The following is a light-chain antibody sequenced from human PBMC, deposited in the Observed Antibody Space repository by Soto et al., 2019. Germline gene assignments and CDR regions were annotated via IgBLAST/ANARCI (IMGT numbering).Light chain of an antibody. CDR1: QSISDT. V-gene: IGKV3-20*01. CDR3: QQYANLPLT. CDR2: RVS. J-gene: IGKJ4*01. Sequence: ETVVALYPAAVCWSGGESSTRCWRASQSISDTLAWYQQKPGQAPKLLIYRVSSRATGVPDRFSGSGSGTDSTLTISSLEPEDFAVYYCQQYANLPLTFGGGTKVDIK.